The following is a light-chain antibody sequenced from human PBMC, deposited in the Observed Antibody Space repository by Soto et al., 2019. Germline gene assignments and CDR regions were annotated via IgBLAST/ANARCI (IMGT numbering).Light chain of an antibody. CDR2: SNN. CDR1: SSNIGSNT. V-gene: IGLV1-44*01. CDR3: AAWDDSLNGAV. J-gene: IGLJ7*01. Sequence: QSVLTQPPSASGTPGQRVTISCSGSSSNIGSNTVNWYQHFPGTAPKLLIYSNNQRPSGVPDRFSGSKSGTSASLAISGLQSEDEADHYCAAWDDSLNGAVFGGGTQLTVL.